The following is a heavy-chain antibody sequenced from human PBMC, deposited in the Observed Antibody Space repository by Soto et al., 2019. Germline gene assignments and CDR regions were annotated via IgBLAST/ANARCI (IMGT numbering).Heavy chain of an antibody. CDR1: GFTFTSSA. J-gene: IGHJ6*02. CDR2: IVVGSGNT. CDR3: ARNIAAAPGGYYGMDV. V-gene: IGHV1-58*01. D-gene: IGHD6-13*01. Sequence: GASVKVSCKASGFTFTSSAVQWVRQARGQRLEWIGWIVVGSGNTNYAQKFQERVTITRDMSTSTAYMELSSLRSEDTAVYYCARNIAAAPGGYYGMDVWGQGTTVTVSS.